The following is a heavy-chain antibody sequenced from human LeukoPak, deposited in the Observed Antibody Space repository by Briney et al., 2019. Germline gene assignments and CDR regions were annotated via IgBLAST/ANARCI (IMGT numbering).Heavy chain of an antibody. D-gene: IGHD3-10*01. CDR2: IYTSGST. V-gene: IGHV4-61*05. J-gene: IGHJ5*02. CDR1: GASFSSSTYY. Sequence: SETLSLTCTVSGASFSSSTYYWGWIRQPPGKGLEWIGYIYTSGSTNYNPSLKSRVTISVDTSKNQFSLKLSSVTAADTAVYYCARGSQGWFDPWGQGTLVTVSS. CDR3: ARGSQGWFDP.